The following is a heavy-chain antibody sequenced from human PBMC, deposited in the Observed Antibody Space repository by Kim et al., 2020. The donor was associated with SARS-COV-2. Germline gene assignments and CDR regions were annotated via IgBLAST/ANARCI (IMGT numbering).Heavy chain of an antibody. CDR3: ARDQAVGPMTTVTTYYYYGMDV. CDR1: GFTFSDYY. Sequence: GGSLRLSCAASGFTFSDYYMSWIRQAPGKGLEWVSYISSSGSTIYYADSVKGRFTISRDNAKNSLYLQMNSLRAEDTAVYYCARDQAVGPMTTVTTYYYYGMDVWGQGTTVTVSS. CDR2: ISSSGSTI. D-gene: IGHD4-17*01. J-gene: IGHJ6*02. V-gene: IGHV3-11*01.